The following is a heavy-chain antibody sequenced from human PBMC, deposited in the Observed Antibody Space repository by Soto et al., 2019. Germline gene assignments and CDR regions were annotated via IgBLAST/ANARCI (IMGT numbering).Heavy chain of an antibody. CDR3: ARETLRDAIDI. Sequence: PGGSLRLSCAASGFTFDDYAMHWVRQAPGKGLEWVSGISWNSGSIGYADSVKGRFTISRDNAKNSLFLEMNSLRVDDTAVYYCARETLRDAIDIWGQGTMVTVSS. V-gene: IGHV3-9*01. D-gene: IGHD1-26*01. J-gene: IGHJ3*02. CDR1: GFTFDDYA. CDR2: ISWNSGSI.